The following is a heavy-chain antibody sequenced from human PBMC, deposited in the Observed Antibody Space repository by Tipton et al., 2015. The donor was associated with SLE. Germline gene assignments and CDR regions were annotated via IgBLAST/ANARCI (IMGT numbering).Heavy chain of an antibody. D-gene: IGHD3-16*01. V-gene: IGHV3-30*04. CDR2: ISYDGSNK. Sequence: RSLRLSCAASGFTFSSYAMHWVRQAPGKGLEWVAVISYDGSNKYYADSVKGRFTISRDNSKNTLYLQMNSLRAEDTAVYYCAREDPLWDAFDIWGQGTVVTVSS. CDR3: AREDPLWDAFDI. J-gene: IGHJ3*02. CDR1: GFTFSSYA.